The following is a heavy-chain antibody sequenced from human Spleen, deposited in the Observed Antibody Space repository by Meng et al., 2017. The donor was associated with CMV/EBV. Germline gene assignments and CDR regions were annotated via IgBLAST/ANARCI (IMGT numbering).Heavy chain of an antibody. Sequence: ASVKVSCKASGYTFTGYYMRWVRQAPGQGLEWMGWINPNSGGTNYAQKFQGRVTMTRDTSISTAYMELSRLRSDDTAVYYCARDQVGVLGLYGMDVWGQGTTVTVSS. V-gene: IGHV1-2*02. CDR3: ARDQVGVLGLYGMDV. J-gene: IGHJ6*02. CDR2: INPNSGGT. D-gene: IGHD3-16*01. CDR1: GYTFTGYY.